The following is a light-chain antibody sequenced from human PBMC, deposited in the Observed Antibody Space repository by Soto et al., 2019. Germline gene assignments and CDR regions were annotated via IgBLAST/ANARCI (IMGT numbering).Light chain of an antibody. CDR2: GAS. J-gene: IGKJ5*01. CDR1: QSVSSSY. CDR3: QQYGSSPPIT. V-gene: IGKV3-20*01. Sequence: VLTQSPGTMSLSPGERATLSCRASQSVSSSYLAWYQQKPGQAPRLLIYGASSRATGIPDRFSGSGSGTDFTLTLSRLEPEDFAVYYCQQYGSSPPITFGQGTRLEIK.